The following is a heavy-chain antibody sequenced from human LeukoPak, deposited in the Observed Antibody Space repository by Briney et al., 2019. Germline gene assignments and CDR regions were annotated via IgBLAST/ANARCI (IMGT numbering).Heavy chain of an antibody. Sequence: GSLRLSCTASGFTFSNAWMSWVRQAPGKGLEWIGYIYYSGSTNYNPSLKSRVTISVDTSKNQFSLKLSSVTAADTAVYYCARLTYSSGWYSEYYYYGMDVWGQGTTVTASS. CDR1: GFTFSNAW. CDR3: ARLTYSSGWYSEYYYYGMDV. D-gene: IGHD6-19*01. CDR2: IYYSGST. J-gene: IGHJ6*02. V-gene: IGHV4-59*01.